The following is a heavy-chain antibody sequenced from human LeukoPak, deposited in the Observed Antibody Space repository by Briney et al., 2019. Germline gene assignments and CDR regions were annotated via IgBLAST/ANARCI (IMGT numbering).Heavy chain of an antibody. Sequence: SETLSLTCAVYGGSFSGYYWSWIRQPPGKGLEWIGEINHSGSTNYNPSLKSRVTISVDTSKNQFSLKLSSVTAADTAVYYCARGRTTERNYDILTGYYKGPYYFDYRGQGTLVTVSS. CDR1: GGSFSGYY. V-gene: IGHV4-34*01. CDR2: INHSGST. CDR3: ARGRTTERNYDILTGYYKGPYYFDY. D-gene: IGHD3-9*01. J-gene: IGHJ4*02.